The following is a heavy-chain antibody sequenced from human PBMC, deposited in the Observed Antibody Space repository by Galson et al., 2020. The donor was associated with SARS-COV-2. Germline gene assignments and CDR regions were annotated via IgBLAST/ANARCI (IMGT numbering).Heavy chain of an antibody. D-gene: IGHD3-10*02. CDR2: TSATT. Sequence: GESLKISCVASGFTFNRYGMSWVRQAPGRGLEWVATTSATTYYADSERRRFIITRDDSKNTLYLQMNGLSVDSTAVYYCAKDFVRGIGYMNGCGPGSTVTVSS. CDR3: AKDFVRGIGYMNG. CDR1: GFTFNRYG. J-gene: IGHJ6*03. V-gene: IGHV3-23*01.